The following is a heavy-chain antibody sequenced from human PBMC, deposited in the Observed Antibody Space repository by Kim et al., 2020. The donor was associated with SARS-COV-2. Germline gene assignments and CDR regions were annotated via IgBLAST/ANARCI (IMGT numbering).Heavy chain of an antibody. Sequence: ASVKVSCKTSGYTFTSYGITWVRQAPGVGFEWMGWISPYSGATVHAQKFQGRVSMTRDRSANTAYMELRSLTPDDTAVYFCTRGSPYFPFDFWGQGTL. V-gene: IGHV1-18*01. CDR3: TRGSPYFPFDF. D-gene: IGHD3-10*01. J-gene: IGHJ4*02. CDR2: ISPYSGAT. CDR1: GYTFTSYG.